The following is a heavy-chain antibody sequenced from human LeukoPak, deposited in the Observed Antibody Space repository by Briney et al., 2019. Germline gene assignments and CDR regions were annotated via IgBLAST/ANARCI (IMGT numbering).Heavy chain of an antibody. V-gene: IGHV3-7*05. CDR3: ARYLYDSRSLDY. J-gene: IGHJ4*02. CDR2: INQDGSEK. Sequence: GGSLRLSCADSGFTFNTYWLGWVRQAPGKGLEWVANINQDGSEKNCVDSVKGRFTISRDNAKNSLYLQMNSLRAEDTAVYYCARYLYDSRSLDYWGQGTLVTVSS. CDR1: GFTFNTYW. D-gene: IGHD3-22*01.